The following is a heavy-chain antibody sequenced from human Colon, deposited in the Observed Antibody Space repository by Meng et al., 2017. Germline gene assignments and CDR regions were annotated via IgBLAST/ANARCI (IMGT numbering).Heavy chain of an antibody. J-gene: IGHJ4*02. D-gene: IGHD3-10*01. V-gene: IGHV4-61*01. CDR1: GGSVSSASYY. CDR3: ARFYGSGTFEVHDY. CDR2: IHYSGSR. Sequence: QVQRQESGPGLCKPSETLSLTCNVSGGSVSSASYYWSWIRQPPGKGLEWIGLIHYSGSRNYNPSLKSRVTMSVDTSKNQVSLRLTSVTAADTAVYYCARFYGSGTFEVHDYWGQGTLVTVSS.